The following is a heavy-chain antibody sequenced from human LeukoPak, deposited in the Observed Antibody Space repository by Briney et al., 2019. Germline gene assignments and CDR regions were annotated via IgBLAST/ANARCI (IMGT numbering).Heavy chain of an antibody. CDR1: GLTFSSNW. J-gene: IGHJ4*02. CDR2: INSDGSST. D-gene: IGHD4-17*01. V-gene: IGHV3-74*01. CDR3: VIGVATVTGSIPFDN. Sequence: PGGSLRLSCAASGLTFSSNWMHWVRQAPGKGLVWVSRINSDGSSTSYADSVKGRFTISRDNAKNTLYLQMNSLRDEDTAVYYCVIGVATVTGSIPFDNWGQGTLVTVSS.